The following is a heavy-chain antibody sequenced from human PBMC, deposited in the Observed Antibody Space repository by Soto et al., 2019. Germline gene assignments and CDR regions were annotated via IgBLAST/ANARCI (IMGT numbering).Heavy chain of an antibody. Sequence: QVQLVQSGAEVKKPGASVKVSCKASGYTFTSYGISGVRQAPGQGLEWMGWLSAYNGNTNYAQKVQGRVTMTTDTSTSTAYMALRSLRSDDTAVYYCARNVDTAMVTVFYYYDYMDVWGKGPTVTVSS. J-gene: IGHJ6*03. CDR2: LSAYNGNT. CDR3: ARNVDTAMVTVFYYYDYMDV. CDR1: GYTFTSYG. D-gene: IGHD5-18*01. V-gene: IGHV1-18*01.